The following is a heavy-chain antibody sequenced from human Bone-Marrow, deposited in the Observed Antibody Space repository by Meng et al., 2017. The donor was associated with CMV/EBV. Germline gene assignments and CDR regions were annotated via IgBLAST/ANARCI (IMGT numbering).Heavy chain of an antibody. Sequence: ISSSNWWSWVRQPPGKGLEWIGEIYHSGSTNYNPSLKSRVTISVDKSKNQFSLKLSSVTAADTAVYYCARGGVVVVPAADHLNWFDPWGQGTLVTVS. D-gene: IGHD2-2*01. J-gene: IGHJ5*02. CDR3: ARGGVVVVPAADHLNWFDP. CDR1: ISSSNW. V-gene: IGHV4-4*02. CDR2: IYHSGST.